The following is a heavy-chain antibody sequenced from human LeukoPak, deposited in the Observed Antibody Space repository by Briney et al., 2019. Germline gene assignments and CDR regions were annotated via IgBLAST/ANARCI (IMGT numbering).Heavy chain of an antibody. CDR1: GGSFSGYY. CDR3: ARGRTRVAHGAPSY. D-gene: IGHD3-10*01. J-gene: IGHJ4*02. Sequence: SETLPLTCAVYGGSFSGYYWSWIRQPPGKGLEWIGEINHSGSTNYNPSLKSRVTISVDTSKNQFSLKLSSVTAADTAVYYCARGRTRVAHGAPSYWGQGTLVTVSS. CDR2: INHSGST. V-gene: IGHV4-34*01.